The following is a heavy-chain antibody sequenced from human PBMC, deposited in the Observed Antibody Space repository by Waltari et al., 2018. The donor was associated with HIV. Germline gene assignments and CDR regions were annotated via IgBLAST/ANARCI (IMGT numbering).Heavy chain of an antibody. V-gene: IGHV3-7*01. CDR2: IKQDGSEK. J-gene: IGHJ4*02. CDR1: GFMFTSYW. D-gene: IGHD2-2*01. Sequence: VLLVESGGGLVQPGGSLRLSCTASGFMFTSYWMSWVRQAPGKGLEWVANIKQDGSEKYYVDSVKGRFTSSRDNAKNSLYLQMNSLRAEDTAMYYCATSRTFDYWGQGTLVTVSS. CDR3: ATSRTFDY.